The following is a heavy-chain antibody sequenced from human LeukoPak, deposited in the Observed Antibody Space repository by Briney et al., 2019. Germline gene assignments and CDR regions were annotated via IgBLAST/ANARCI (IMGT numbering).Heavy chain of an antibody. D-gene: IGHD5-12*01. J-gene: IGHJ4*02. Sequence: GGSLRLSCAASGFTFSSYGMNWVRQAPGKGLEWVANIKQDGSATYYVDSVKGRFIISRDNAKNSLFLQMNSLTAEDTAVYYCARERDAVATTGALFDYWGLGTLVTVSS. CDR1: GFTFSSYG. CDR2: IKQDGSAT. V-gene: IGHV3-7*01. CDR3: ARERDAVATTGALFDY.